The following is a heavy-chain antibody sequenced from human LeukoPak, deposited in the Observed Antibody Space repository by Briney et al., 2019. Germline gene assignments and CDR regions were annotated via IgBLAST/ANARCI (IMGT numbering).Heavy chain of an antibody. CDR3: ARDLDYYGSGSFFNI. D-gene: IGHD3-10*01. CDR2: INPNSGGT. V-gene: IGHV1-2*02. CDR1: GCTFTAYS. Sequence: ASVKVTCQGSGCTFTAYSMHWVRQAPGQGLEWMGWINPNSGGTNYAQKFQGRVTMTRDTSITTAYMELSRLRSDDTAVYYCARDLDYYGSGSFFNIWGQGTMVTVSS. J-gene: IGHJ3*02.